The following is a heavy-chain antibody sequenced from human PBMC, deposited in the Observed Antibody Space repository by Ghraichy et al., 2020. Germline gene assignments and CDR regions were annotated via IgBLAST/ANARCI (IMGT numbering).Heavy chain of an antibody. CDR2: ISYDGSNK. CDR1: GFTFSSYA. Sequence: GGSLRLSCAASGFTFSSYAMHWVRQAPGKGLEWVAVISYDGSNKYYADSVKGRFTISRDNSKNTLYLQMNSLRAEDTAVYYCARRGIVVVVVSGMDVWGQGTTVTVSS. V-gene: IGHV3-30-3*01. CDR3: ARRGIVVVVVSGMDV. D-gene: IGHD3-22*01. J-gene: IGHJ6*02.